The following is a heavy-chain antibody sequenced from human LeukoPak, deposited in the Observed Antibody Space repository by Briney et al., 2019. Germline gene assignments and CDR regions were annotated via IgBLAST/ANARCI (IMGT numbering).Heavy chain of an antibody. CDR3: ATVRASHYGDWYFDS. V-gene: IGHV4-38-2*02. Sequence: PSETLSLTCTVSTNSMSSDHYWGWIRQPPGTGLEWIGNVDPSGNTYYNPSLKSRAAISLVTSKKQFSLNLTPVTAADTAVYYCATVRASHYGDWYFDSWGHGTRVTVSS. J-gene: IGHJ4*01. CDR1: TNSMSSDHY. D-gene: IGHD4-17*01. CDR2: VDPSGNT.